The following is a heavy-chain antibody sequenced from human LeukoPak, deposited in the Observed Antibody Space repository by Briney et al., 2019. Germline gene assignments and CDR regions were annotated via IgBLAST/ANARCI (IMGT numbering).Heavy chain of an antibody. J-gene: IGHJ4*02. D-gene: IGHD6-19*01. Sequence: GGSLRLSCAASGFTFSSYGMHWVRQAPGKGLEWVAVISYDGSNKYYADSVKGRFTIPRDNSKNTLYLQMNSLRAEDTAVYYCANSPIGSSGWYDYWGQGTLVTVSS. CDR2: ISYDGSNK. CDR3: ANSPIGSSGWYDY. CDR1: GFTFSSYG. V-gene: IGHV3-30*18.